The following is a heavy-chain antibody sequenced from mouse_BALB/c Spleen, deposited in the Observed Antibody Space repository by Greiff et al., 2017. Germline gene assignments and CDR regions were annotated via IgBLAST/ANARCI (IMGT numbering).Heavy chain of an antibody. J-gene: IGHJ2*01. CDR2: INSNGGST. CDR3: ARQGITTVVYIDY. Sequence: EVKLVESGGGLVKLGGSLKLSCAASGFTFSSYYMSWVRQTPEKRLELVAAINSNGGSTYYPDTVKGRFTISRDNAKNTLYLQMSSLKSEDTALYYCARQGITTVVYIDYGGQGTTLTVSS. V-gene: IGHV5-6-2*01. D-gene: IGHD1-1*01. CDR1: GFTFSSYY.